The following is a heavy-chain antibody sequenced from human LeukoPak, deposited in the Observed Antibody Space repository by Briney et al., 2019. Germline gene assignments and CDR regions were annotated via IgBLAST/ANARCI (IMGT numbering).Heavy chain of an antibody. CDR2: ISPYNQNA. J-gene: IGHJ4*02. CDR3: AREYDYYGSGSYPDY. V-gene: IGHV1-18*01. CDR1: GYTFISYG. D-gene: IGHD3-10*01. Sequence: ASVKVSCTASGYTFISYGFSWVRQAPGQGLEWMGWISPYNQNANYAEKFQDRVTMTIDTSTSTSYMELRSLRSDDTAVYYCAREYDYYGSGSYPDYWGQRTLVTVSS.